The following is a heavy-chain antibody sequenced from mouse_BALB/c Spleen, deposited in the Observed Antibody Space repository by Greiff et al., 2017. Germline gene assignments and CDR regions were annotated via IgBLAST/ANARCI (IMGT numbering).Heavy chain of an antibody. Sequence: EVQLQQSGAELVKPGASVKLSRTASGFNIKDTYMHWVKQRPEQGLEWIGRIDPANGNTKYDPKFQGKATITADTSSNTAYLQLSSLTSEDTAVYYCARDYGSSYFDYWGQGTTLTVSS. CDR1: GFNIKDTY. J-gene: IGHJ2*01. CDR3: ARDYGSSYFDY. V-gene: IGHV14-3*02. CDR2: IDPANGNT. D-gene: IGHD1-1*01.